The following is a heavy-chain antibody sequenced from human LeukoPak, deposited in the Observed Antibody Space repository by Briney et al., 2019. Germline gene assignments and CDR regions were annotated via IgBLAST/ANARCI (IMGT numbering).Heavy chain of an antibody. D-gene: IGHD3-22*01. V-gene: IGHV3-30-3*01. CDR2: ISYDGSNK. Sequence: GGSLRLSCAASGFTFSSYAMHWVRQAPGKGLEGVAVISYDGSNKYYADSVKGRFTISRDNSKNTLYLQMNSLRAEDTAVYYCARDGRAITMIVVVRPLDYWGQGTLVTVSS. CDR1: GFTFSSYA. CDR3: ARDGRAITMIVVVRPLDY. J-gene: IGHJ4*02.